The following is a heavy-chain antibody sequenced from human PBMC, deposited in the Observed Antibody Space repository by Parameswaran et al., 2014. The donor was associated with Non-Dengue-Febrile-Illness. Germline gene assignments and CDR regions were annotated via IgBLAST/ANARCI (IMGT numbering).Heavy chain of an antibody. CDR1: GFTFSGSA. V-gene: IGHV3-73*01. CDR3: ASLTKPYSSPTRYFDY. CDR2: IRSKASSYAT. D-gene: IGHD6-13*01. Sequence: GGSLRLSCAASGFTFSGSAMHWVRQASGKGLEWVGRIRSKASSYATAYAASVKGRFTISRDDSKNTAYLQMNSLKTEDTAVYYCASLTKPYSSPTRYFDYWGQGTLVTVSS. J-gene: IGHJ4*02.